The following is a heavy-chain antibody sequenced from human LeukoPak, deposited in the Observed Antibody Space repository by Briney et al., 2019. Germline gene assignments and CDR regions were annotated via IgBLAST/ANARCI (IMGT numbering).Heavy chain of an antibody. D-gene: IGHD2-2*01. Sequence: SGPTLVKPTQTLTTTCTFSGFSLSTSGVGVGWIRQPPGKALEWLALIYWDDDKRYSPSLRSRLTITKDTSKNQVVLTMTNMDPVDTATYYCAHFGFKGYCSSTSCYAANAFDIWGQGTLVTVSS. CDR1: GFSLSTSGVG. V-gene: IGHV2-5*02. CDR2: IYWDDDK. CDR3: AHFGFKGYCSSTSCYAANAFDI. J-gene: IGHJ3*02.